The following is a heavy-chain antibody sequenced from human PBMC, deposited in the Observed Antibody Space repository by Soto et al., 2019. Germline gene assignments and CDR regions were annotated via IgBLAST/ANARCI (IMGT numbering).Heavy chain of an antibody. CDR3: ARDPLADNWFDP. J-gene: IGHJ5*02. Sequence: LRLSCAASGFSFSRYWMSWVRQAPGRGLEWVANINQDGGEKYYVDSVEGRFIISRDNAKNSLYLQMDSLRADDTAVYYCARDPLADNWFDPWGQGTLVTVSS. CDR2: INQDGGEK. V-gene: IGHV3-7*05. CDR1: GFSFSRYW.